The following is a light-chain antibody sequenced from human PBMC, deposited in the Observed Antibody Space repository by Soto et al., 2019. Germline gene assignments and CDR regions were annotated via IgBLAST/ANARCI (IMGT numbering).Light chain of an antibody. V-gene: IGKV1-16*01. J-gene: IGKJ1*01. CDR3: QQYNSYPWT. CDR2: ATS. CDR1: KGINNY. Sequence: DIQMTQSPPSLSASVGDRVTITCRASKGINNYFAWFQQQPGKAPKPLIYATSTLPSGVPSRFTGSGSGTEFTLTITSLQPEDFVTYYCQQYNSYPWTFGQGTKVEVK.